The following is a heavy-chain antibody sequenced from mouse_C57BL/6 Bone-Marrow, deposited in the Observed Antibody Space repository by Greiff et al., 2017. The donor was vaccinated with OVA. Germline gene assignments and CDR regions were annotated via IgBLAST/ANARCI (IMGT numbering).Heavy chain of an antibody. J-gene: IGHJ3*01. V-gene: IGHV1-64*01. CDR1: GYTFTSYW. CDR2: INHNSGST. Sequence: QVQLQQPGAELVKPGASVKLSCKASGYTFTSYWMHWVKQRPGQGLEWIGMINHNSGSTNYNEKFKGKATLTVDTSSSPAYMQLISLTSEDAAFYYCARGGFDYWGQGTLITVSA. CDR3: ARGGFDY.